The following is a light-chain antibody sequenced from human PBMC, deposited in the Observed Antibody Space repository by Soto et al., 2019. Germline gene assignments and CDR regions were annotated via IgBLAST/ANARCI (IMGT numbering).Light chain of an antibody. J-gene: IGKJ1*01. CDR2: DAS. Sequence: DVQMTQSPSTLSSSLGDRVTITCRASQSISNLLAWYQQKPGKAPKLLIYDASTLESGVPSRFSGSGSGTDFTLTISSLKTDDFATYYCQQCYSSLWTFGQGTKVDIK. CDR3: QQCYSSLWT. V-gene: IGKV1-5*01. CDR1: QSISNL.